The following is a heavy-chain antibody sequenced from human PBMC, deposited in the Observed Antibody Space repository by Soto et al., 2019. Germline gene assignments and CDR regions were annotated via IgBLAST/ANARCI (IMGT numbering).Heavy chain of an antibody. D-gene: IGHD5-18*01. Sequence: SLRLSCSASVFTCSSYEMNWFRQAPGKGLEWVSYISSSGSTIYYADSVKGRFTISRDNAKNSLYLQMNSLRAEDTAVYYCARGDTAMALNYYYGMDVWGQGTTVTVS. V-gene: IGHV3-48*03. CDR2: ISSSGSTI. J-gene: IGHJ6*02. CDR1: VFTCSSYE. CDR3: ARGDTAMALNYYYGMDV.